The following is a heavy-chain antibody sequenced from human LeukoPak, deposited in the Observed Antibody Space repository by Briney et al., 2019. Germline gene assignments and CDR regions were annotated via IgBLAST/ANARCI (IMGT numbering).Heavy chain of an antibody. D-gene: IGHD6-19*01. V-gene: IGHV4-59*12. Sequence: SETLFLTCTVSGGSISSYHWSWIRQPPGKGLEWIGYIYYSGSTNYNPSLKSRVTISIDTSKNQFSLKLSSVTAADTAFYYCARSAAVTGQFDFWGQGTLVTVSS. CDR1: GGSISSYH. CDR3: ARSAAVTGQFDF. CDR2: IYYSGST. J-gene: IGHJ4*02.